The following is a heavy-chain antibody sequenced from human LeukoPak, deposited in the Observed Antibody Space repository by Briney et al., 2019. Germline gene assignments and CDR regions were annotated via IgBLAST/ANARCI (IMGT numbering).Heavy chain of an antibody. CDR3: ASRGNYYDSSGSH. V-gene: IGHV4-39*01. D-gene: IGHD3-22*01. Sequence: SETLSLTCTVSGGSISSYYWGWIRQPPGKGLEWIGSIYYSGSTYYNPSLKSRVTISVDTSKSQFSLKLSSVTAADTAVYYCASRGNYYDSSGSHWGQGTLVTVSS. CDR1: GGSISSYY. J-gene: IGHJ4*02. CDR2: IYYSGST.